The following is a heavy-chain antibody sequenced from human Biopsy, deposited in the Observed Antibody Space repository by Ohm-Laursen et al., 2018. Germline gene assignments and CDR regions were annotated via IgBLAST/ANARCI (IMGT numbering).Heavy chain of an antibody. V-gene: IGHV3-11*01. Sequence: SLRLSCTAFGFTFSDHYMEWVRQAPGKGLEWVSYISSVGDSLQYADSVKGRFTISRDKGKNSVFLQMNRLRPEDTAFYYCVKGGYCTSISCYMDVDYWGQGTLVAVSS. J-gene: IGHJ4*02. CDR1: GFTFSDHY. CDR2: ISSVGDSL. D-gene: IGHD2-2*02. CDR3: VKGGYCTSISCYMDVDY.